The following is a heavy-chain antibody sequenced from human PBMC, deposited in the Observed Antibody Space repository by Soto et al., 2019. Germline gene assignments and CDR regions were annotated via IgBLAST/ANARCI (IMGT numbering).Heavy chain of an antibody. V-gene: IGHV4-31*03. CDR3: ARLSSSGSFYYGMDV. CDR2: IYYSGST. J-gene: IGHJ6*02. D-gene: IGHD3-10*01. Sequence: QVQLQESGPGLVKPSQTLSLTCTVSGGSISSGGYYWSWIRQHPGKGLEWIGYIYYSGSTYYNPSLKSRVTISVDTSKNQFSLKLSSVTAADTAVYYCARLSSSGSFYYGMDVWGQGTTVTVSS. CDR1: GGSISSGGYY.